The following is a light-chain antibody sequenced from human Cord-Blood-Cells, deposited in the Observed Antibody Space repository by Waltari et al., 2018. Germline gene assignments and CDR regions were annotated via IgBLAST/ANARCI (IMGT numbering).Light chain of an antibody. CDR2: DAS. J-gene: IGKJ3*01. CDR1: QSVSSY. V-gene: IGKV3-11*01. CDR3: QQRSNWPLFT. Sequence: EIVLPPSPATLSLSPGERATLSCRASQSVSSYLAWYQQKPGQAPRLLIYDASNRATGIPARFSGSGSGTDFTLTISSLEPEDFAVYYCQQRSNWPLFTFGPGTKVDIK.